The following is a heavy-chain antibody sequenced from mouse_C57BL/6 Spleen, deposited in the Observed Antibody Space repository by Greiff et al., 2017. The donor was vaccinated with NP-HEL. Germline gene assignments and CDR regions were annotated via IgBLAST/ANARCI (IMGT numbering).Heavy chain of an antibody. V-gene: IGHV1-59*01. CDR3: ARSYYGSSSDY. CDR1: GYTFTSYW. J-gene: IGHJ2*01. D-gene: IGHD1-1*01. Sequence: VQLQQPGAELVRPGTSVKLSCKASGYTFTSYWMHWVKQRPGQGLEWIGVIDPSDSYTNYNQKFKGKATLTVDTSSSTAYMQLSSLTSEDSAVYYCARSYYGSSSDYWGQGTTLTVSS. CDR2: IDPSDSYT.